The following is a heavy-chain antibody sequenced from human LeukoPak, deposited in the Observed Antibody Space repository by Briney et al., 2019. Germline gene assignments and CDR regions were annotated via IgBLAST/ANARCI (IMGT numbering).Heavy chain of an antibody. D-gene: IGHD5-18*01. CDR1: GFTFSSYS. CDR2: ISTSSDYI. CDR3: ARGGLGVYSYGPRDYFDF. V-gene: IGHV3-21*01. Sequence: GGSLRLSCAASGFTFSSYSMNWVRQAPGKGLEWVSAISTSSDYIYYADSVKGRFTISRDNAKNSLYLQMNSLRAEDTAIYYCARGGLGVYSYGPRDYFDFWGRGTLVTVSS. J-gene: IGHJ4*02.